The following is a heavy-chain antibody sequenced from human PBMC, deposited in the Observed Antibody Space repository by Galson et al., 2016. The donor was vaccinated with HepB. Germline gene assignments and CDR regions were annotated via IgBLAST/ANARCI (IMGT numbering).Heavy chain of an antibody. CDR3: ARDAGGEENSYYYYGMDV. Sequence: SVKVSCKASGYSFSIYGFSWVRQAPGQGLEWMGWISAYNGNTNYAHKFQERVTLTTDTSTSTAYMDLRSLRFDDTAIYYCARDAGGEENSYYYYGMDVWGQGTTVTVSS. J-gene: IGHJ6*02. V-gene: IGHV1-18*01. D-gene: IGHD1-1*01. CDR2: ISAYNGNT. CDR1: GYSFSIYG.